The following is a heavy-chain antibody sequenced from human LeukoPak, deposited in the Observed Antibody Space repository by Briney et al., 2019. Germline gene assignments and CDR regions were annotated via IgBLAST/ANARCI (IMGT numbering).Heavy chain of an antibody. CDR3: AKERGYYDNSGYLI. CDR2: IGPDGGDE. D-gene: IGHD3-22*01. Sequence: GGSLRLSCAGSGFTFSTSAVSWVRQTPGKGLEWVTFIGPDGGDEHYADYVRGRFTISRDNSRNTLYLQMNSLRPDDTAVYYCAKERGYYDNSGYLIWGQGTLVTVSS. J-gene: IGHJ4*02. V-gene: IGHV3-30*02. CDR1: GFTFSTSA.